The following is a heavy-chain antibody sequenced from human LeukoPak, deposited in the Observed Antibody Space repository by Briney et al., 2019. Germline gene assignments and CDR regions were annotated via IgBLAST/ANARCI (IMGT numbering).Heavy chain of an antibody. CDR2: MNPNSGNT. D-gene: IGHD4-17*01. V-gene: IGHV1-8*03. CDR1: GYTFTSYD. Sequence: ASVKVSCKASGYTFTSYDINWVRQATGQGLEWMGWMNPNSGNTGYAQKFQGRVTITRNTSISTAYMELSSLRSEDTAVYYCVGTVYYYYYMDVWGKGTTVTISS. CDR3: VGTVYYYYYMDV. J-gene: IGHJ6*03.